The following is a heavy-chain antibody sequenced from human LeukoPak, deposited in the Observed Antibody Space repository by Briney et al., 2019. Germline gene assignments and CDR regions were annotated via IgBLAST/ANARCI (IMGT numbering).Heavy chain of an antibody. J-gene: IGHJ4*02. D-gene: IGHD4-17*01. Sequence: ASVNVSCKASGYTFTSYAMHWVRQAPGQGLEWMGWISAYNGNTNYAQKLQGRVTITTDTSTSTAYMELRSLRSDDTAVYYCATTQDYGDYVYYFDYWGQGTLVTVSS. CDR1: GYTFTSYA. CDR3: ATTQDYGDYVYYFDY. CDR2: ISAYNGNT. V-gene: IGHV1-18*01.